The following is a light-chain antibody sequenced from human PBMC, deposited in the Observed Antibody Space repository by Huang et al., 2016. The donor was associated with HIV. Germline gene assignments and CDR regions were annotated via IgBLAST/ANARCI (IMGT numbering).Light chain of an antibody. Sequence: DIQMTQSPSSLSASVGDRVTLSCRASQDIGTYLAWYQHKAGKVPNLLIYATSTLQSGVPSRFSGSGSGTNFTLTIGSLRPEDVATYYCQKYDSVLRTFGHGTKVQIK. J-gene: IGKJ1*01. CDR2: ATS. CDR1: QDIGTY. CDR3: QKYDSVLRT. V-gene: IGKV1-27*01.